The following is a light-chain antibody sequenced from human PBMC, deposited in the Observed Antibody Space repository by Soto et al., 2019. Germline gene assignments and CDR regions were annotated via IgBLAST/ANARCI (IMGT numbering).Light chain of an antibody. J-gene: IGKJ1*01. CDR1: QSVLYSSNNKNY. Sequence: DIVMTQSPDSLAVSLGERATINCKSSQSVLYSSNNKNYLAWYQQKPGQPPKLLIYWASTRESGVPDRFIGSGSGTDFTLSISTLQAEDVAVYHCQQYFTSPQTFGQGTKVEIK. V-gene: IGKV4-1*01. CDR2: WAS. CDR3: QQYFTSPQT.